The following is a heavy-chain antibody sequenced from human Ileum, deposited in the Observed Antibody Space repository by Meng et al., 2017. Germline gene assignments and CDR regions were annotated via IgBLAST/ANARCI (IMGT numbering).Heavy chain of an antibody. CDR3: ARGHQNYDILTGSY. CDR1: GYTFTRYA. Sequence: QVQLVQSGAAVKKPGASVKVPCKASGYTFTRYAMHWVRQAPGQRLEWMGWINTGNGDAKYSQRFQGRVTITRDTSASTVYMELGSLRSEDTTVYYCARGHQNYDILTGSYWGQGTLVTVSS. CDR2: INTGNGDA. J-gene: IGHJ4*02. V-gene: IGHV1-3*04. D-gene: IGHD3-9*01.